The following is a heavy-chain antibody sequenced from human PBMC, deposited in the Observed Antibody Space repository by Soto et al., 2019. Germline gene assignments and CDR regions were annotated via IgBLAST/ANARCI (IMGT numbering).Heavy chain of an antibody. J-gene: IGHJ5*01. Sequence: QVQLVQSGPEVKKPGASVKVSCKASDFSFTSDHISWVRQATGQSPEWMGWVNIYNGNTNYAPKLRGRVTMTTDTSTSTAYMELRSLTSDDTAVYYCASADYGDYDSWGQGTLVTVSS. CDR2: VNIYNGNT. CDR1: DFSFTSDH. CDR3: ASADYGDYDS. D-gene: IGHD4-17*01. V-gene: IGHV1-18*01.